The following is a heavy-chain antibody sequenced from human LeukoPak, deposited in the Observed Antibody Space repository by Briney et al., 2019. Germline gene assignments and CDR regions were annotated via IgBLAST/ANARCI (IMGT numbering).Heavy chain of an antibody. Sequence: GGSQRLSCSASGFTFSSYAMHWVRQAPGKGLEYVSAISSNGDSTYYADSVKGRFTISRDNSKNTLYLQMSSLRAEDTAVYYCVKRVCSTTSCSAPFAYWGQGTLVTVSS. D-gene: IGHD2-2*01. V-gene: IGHV3-64D*06. CDR3: VKRVCSTTSCSAPFAY. CDR1: GFTFSSYA. CDR2: ISSNGDST. J-gene: IGHJ4*02.